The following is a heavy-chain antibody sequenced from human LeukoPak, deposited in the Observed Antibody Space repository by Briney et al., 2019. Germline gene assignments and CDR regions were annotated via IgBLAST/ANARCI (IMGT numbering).Heavy chain of an antibody. CDR2: IYYSGST. Sequence: SETLSLTCTVSGHSINSYYWSWIRQPPGKGLEWIGYIYYSGSTTYNPSLKSRVTMSVDTSKNQFSLKLSSVTAADTAVYYCARVSPAVVTLIDYWGQGTLVTVSS. CDR3: ARVSPAVVTLIDY. D-gene: IGHD4-23*01. J-gene: IGHJ4*02. V-gene: IGHV4-59*08. CDR1: GHSINSYY.